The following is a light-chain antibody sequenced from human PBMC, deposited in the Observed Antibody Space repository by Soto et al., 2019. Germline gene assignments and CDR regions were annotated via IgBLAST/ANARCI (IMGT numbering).Light chain of an antibody. Sequence: QSALTQPRSVSGSPGQSLTISCTGTSSDVGGYNYVSWYQQYPGKVPKLMIYDVTKRPSGVPDRFSGSKSGNTACLTISGLQAEDEADYYCCAHAGSYTYVFGTGTKVTVL. CDR3: CAHAGSYTYV. CDR2: DVT. CDR1: SSDVGGYNY. V-gene: IGLV2-11*01. J-gene: IGLJ1*01.